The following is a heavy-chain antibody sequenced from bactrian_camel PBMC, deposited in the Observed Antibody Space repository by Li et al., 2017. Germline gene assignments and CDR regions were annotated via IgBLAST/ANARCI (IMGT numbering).Heavy chain of an antibody. CDR1: GYTASGIC. CDR2: IDSNGNT. V-gene: IGHV3S67*01. J-gene: IGHJ6*01. D-gene: IGHD3*01. CDR3: VADVVMNAARGPHGLGY. Sequence: DVQLVESGGGSVQAGDSLNISCTALGYTASGICMGWLRQVPGKSREGVAAIDSNGNTNYGDSVKGRFTISQDSAKNTLYLQMNSLKSEDTAMYYCVADVVMNAARGPHGLGYWGQGTQVTVS.